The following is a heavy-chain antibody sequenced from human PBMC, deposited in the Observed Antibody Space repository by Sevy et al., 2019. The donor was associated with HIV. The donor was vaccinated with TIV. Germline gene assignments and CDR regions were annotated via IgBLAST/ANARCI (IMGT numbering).Heavy chain of an antibody. V-gene: IGHV3-30*03. CDR3: VRDQRLEGSLLIAAAGGLDY. CDR2: ISYDGSNK. Sequence: GGSLRLSCKASGFTFSSHGIHWVRQAPGKGLEWVALISYDGSNKYYGDSVKGRFTISRDNSKNTMYLQMNSLRTEDMAVYHCVRDQRLEGSLLIAAAGGLDYWGQGALVTVSS. D-gene: IGHD6-13*01. J-gene: IGHJ4*02. CDR1: GFTFSSHG.